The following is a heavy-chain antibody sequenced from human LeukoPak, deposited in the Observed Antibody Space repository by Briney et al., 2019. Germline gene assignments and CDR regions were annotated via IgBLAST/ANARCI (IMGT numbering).Heavy chain of an antibody. V-gene: IGHV1-18*01. CDR1: GYTFTSNG. CDR3: AREGAPDILTGYWSN. J-gene: IGHJ4*02. CDR2: ISAYNGNT. D-gene: IGHD3-9*01. Sequence: ASVKDSCKASGYTFTSNGISWVRQAPGQGLEWMGWISAYNGNTNYAQKLQGRVTMTTDTSTSTAYMELRSLRSDDTAVYYCAREGAPDILTGYWSNWGQGTLVTVSS.